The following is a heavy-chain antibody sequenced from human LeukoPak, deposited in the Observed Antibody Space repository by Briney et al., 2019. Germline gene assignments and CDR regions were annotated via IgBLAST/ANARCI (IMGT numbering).Heavy chain of an antibody. CDR2: IRSKANSYAT. V-gene: IGHV3-73*01. D-gene: IGHD2-2*01. CDR1: GFTFSGSA. Sequence: GGSLRLSCAASGFTFSGSAMHWVRQASGKGLEWGCRIRSKANSYATAYAASVKGGFTISRDDSKNTAYLQMNSLKTEDTAVYYCTRLYCSSTSCSDAFDIWGQGTMVTVSS. J-gene: IGHJ3*02. CDR3: TRLYCSSTSCSDAFDI.